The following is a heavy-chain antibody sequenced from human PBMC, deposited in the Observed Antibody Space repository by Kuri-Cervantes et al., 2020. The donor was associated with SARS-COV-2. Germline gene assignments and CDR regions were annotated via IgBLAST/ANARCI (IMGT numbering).Heavy chain of an antibody. D-gene: IGHD3-10*01. V-gene: IGHV1-2*02. CDR1: GYTFTGYY. J-gene: IGHJ5*02. Sequence: ASVKVSCKASGYTFTGYYMHWVGQAPGQGLEWMGWINPNSGGTNYAQKFQGRVTMTRDTSISTAYMELSRLRSDDTAVYYCARDLWSVVRGVIARWFDPWGQGTLVTVSS. CDR2: INPNSGGT. CDR3: ARDLWSVVRGVIARWFDP.